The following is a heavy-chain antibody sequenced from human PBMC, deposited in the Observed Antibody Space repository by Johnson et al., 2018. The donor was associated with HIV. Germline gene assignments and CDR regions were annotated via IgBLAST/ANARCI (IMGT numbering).Heavy chain of an antibody. CDR3: AKVNRMEQWLAGGGAFDI. CDR1: GFSFDDYA. Sequence: QVQLVESGGVVVQPGGSLRLSCAASGFSFDDYAMHWVRQAPGVGLEWVAFTRYDGSDEFYADSVKGRFTISRDNSKNTLYLQMNSLRAEDTAVYYCAKVNRMEQWLAGGGAFDIWGQGTMVTVSS. J-gene: IGHJ3*02. CDR2: TRYDGSDE. D-gene: IGHD6-19*01. V-gene: IGHV3-30*02.